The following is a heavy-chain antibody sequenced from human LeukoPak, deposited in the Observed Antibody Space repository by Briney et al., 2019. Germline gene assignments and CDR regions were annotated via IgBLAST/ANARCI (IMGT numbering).Heavy chain of an antibody. Sequence: GASVKVSCKASGYTFTGYYMHWVRQAPGQGLEWMGRINPNSGGTDYAQKFQDRVTMTRDTSISTAYMELNRLRSDDTAVYYCTRGTIHWDYWGQGTLVTVSS. D-gene: IGHD1-7*01. V-gene: IGHV1-2*06. CDR2: INPNSGGT. J-gene: IGHJ4*02. CDR1: GYTFTGYY. CDR3: TRGTIHWDY.